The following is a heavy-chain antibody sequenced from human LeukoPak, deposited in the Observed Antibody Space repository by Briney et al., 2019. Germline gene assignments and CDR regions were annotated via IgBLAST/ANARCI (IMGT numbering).Heavy chain of an antibody. CDR1: GGSISSGSYY. CDR2: IYTSGST. V-gene: IGHV4-61*02. CDR3: ARDGSRGSFYFDY. J-gene: IGHJ4*02. D-gene: IGHD3-10*01. Sequence: PSQTLSLTCTVSGGSISSGSYYWSWIRQPAGKGLEWIGRIYTSGSTNYNPSLKSRVTISVDTSKNQFSLKLSSVTAADTAVYYCARDGSRGSFYFDYWRQGTLVTVSS.